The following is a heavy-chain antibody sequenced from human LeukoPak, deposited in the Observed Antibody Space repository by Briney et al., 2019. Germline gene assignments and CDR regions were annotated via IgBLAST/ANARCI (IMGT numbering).Heavy chain of an antibody. CDR2: IYGGGSGST. J-gene: IGHJ4*02. V-gene: IGHV3-23*01. CDR3: AKDFTPDGIWDIDY. CDR1: GFTFSKYT. D-gene: IGHD1-20*01. Sequence: GGSLRLSCVASGFTFSKYTMSWVRQAPGKGLEWVSGIYGGGSGSTFYAESVKGRFTISRDNSKNTLYLQMNSLRDEDTAIYYCAKDFTPDGIWDIDYWGRGALITVSS.